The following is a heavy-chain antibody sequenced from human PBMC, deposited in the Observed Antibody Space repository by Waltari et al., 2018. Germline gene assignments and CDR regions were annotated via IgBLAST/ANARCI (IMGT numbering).Heavy chain of an antibody. CDR2: INPNTGDT. V-gene: IGHV1-2*02. CDR3: AITLGATDFDY. D-gene: IGHD1-26*01. J-gene: IGHJ4*02. Sequence: QVQLVQSGAEATKPGASVKVSCTTSGYPFTGYYMHWVRQAPGQGLEWMGWINPNTGDTEYAQKFQGRVTMTRDTSIRTVYMELSRLISDDTAFYYCAITLGATDFDYWGQGTLVTVSS. CDR1: GYPFTGYY.